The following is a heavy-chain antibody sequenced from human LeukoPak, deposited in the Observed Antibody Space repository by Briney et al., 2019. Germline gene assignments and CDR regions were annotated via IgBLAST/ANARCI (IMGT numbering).Heavy chain of an antibody. Sequence: GRSLRLSCAASGFTFDDYAMHWVRHAPGKGLEWVSGISWNSGSIGYADSVKGRFTISRDNAKNSLYLQMNSLRAEDTALYYCAKLGPGSSGLLLIGAFDIWGQGTMVTVSS. CDR1: GFTFDDYA. D-gene: IGHD3-22*01. CDR2: ISWNSGSI. J-gene: IGHJ3*02. V-gene: IGHV3-9*01. CDR3: AKLGPGSSGLLLIGAFDI.